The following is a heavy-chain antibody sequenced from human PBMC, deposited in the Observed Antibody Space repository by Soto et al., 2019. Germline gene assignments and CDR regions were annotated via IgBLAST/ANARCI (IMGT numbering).Heavy chain of an antibody. CDR2: ISYDGSNK. D-gene: IGHD6-13*01. Sequence: QVQLVESGGGVGQPGRSLRLSCAASGFTFSSYATHWVRQAPGKGLAWVAVISYDGSNKYYADSVKGRFTISRDNSTKALYLQMNSLRAEATAVYYCARDRTYSSSCYRGVFDYWGQGTLVTVSS. CDR1: GFTFSSYA. V-gene: IGHV3-30-3*01. CDR3: ARDRTYSSSCYRGVFDY. J-gene: IGHJ4*02.